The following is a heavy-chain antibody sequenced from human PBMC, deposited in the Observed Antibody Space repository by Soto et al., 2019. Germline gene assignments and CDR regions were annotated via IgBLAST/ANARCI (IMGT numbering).Heavy chain of an antibody. Sequence: QVHLQESGPGLVKPSQTLSLTCTVSGGSISSGGYYWSWIRQHPGKGLEWIGYIYYSGSTYYNPSLKSRVTISVDTSKNQFSLKLSSVTAADTAVYYCARELRFGEDYYGMDVWGQGTTVTVSS. CDR3: ARELRFGEDYYGMDV. V-gene: IGHV4-31*03. CDR1: GGSISSGGYY. CDR2: IYYSGST. J-gene: IGHJ6*02. D-gene: IGHD3-10*01.